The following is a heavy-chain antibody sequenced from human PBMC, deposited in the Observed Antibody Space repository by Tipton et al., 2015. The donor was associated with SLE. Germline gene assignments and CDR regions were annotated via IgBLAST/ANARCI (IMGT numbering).Heavy chain of an antibody. V-gene: IGHV4-59*08. J-gene: IGHJ2*01. CDR1: GASINTFY. CDR3: ARQIGGINFWYFDL. Sequence: GLVKPSETLSLTCAVSGASINTFYWNWIRQPPGKGLEWIGYVYYTGSANYNPSLTSRITISVDTPKNQFSLKLNSVTAADSAVYYCARQIGGINFWYFDLWGRGTLVTVSS. D-gene: IGHD4-23*01. CDR2: VYYTGSA.